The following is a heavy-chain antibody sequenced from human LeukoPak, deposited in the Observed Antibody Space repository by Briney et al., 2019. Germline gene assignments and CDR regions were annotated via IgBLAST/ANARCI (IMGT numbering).Heavy chain of an antibody. D-gene: IGHD2-2*01. V-gene: IGHV1-8*01. CDR3: ARGSRGRPRYCSSTGCYGRYYFDY. J-gene: IGHJ4*02. CDR1: GYTFTSYD. CDR2: MNPNSGNT. Sequence: GASVKVSCKASGYTFTSYDINWVRQATGQGLEWMGWMNPNSGNTGYAQKFQGRVTMTRNTSISKAYMELSSQRSEDTAVYYCARGSRGRPRYCSSTGCYGRYYFDYWGQGTLVTVSS.